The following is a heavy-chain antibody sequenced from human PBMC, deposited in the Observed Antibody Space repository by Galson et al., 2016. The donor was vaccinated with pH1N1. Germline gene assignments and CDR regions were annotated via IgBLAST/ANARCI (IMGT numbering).Heavy chain of an antibody. CDR3: ARDRGSTLFHNYGMDV. CDR1: GDSVSSTNCA. V-gene: IGHV6-1*01. CDR2: TYYRSKWYN. Sequence: AISGDSVSSTNCAWDWIRQSPSRGLEWLGRTYYRSKWYNDYAVSVQSRITINPDTSKNQLSLHLSSVTPEDTAVYYCARDRGSTLFHNYGMDVWGQGTTVIVSS. D-gene: IGHD3-10*01. J-gene: IGHJ6*02.